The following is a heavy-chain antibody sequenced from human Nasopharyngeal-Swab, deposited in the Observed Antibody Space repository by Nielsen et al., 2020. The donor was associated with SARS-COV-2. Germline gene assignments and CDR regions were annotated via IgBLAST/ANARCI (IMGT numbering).Heavy chain of an antibody. CDR1: GGSISSYY. J-gene: IGHJ3*02. Sequence: SETLSLTCTVSGGSISSYYWSWIRQPPGKGLEWIGYIYYSGSTNYNPSLKSRVTISVDMSKNQFSLKLSSVTAADTAVYYCARDEPSTYYDFWSGSSGAFDIWGQGTMVTVSS. D-gene: IGHD3-3*01. CDR2: IYYSGST. V-gene: IGHV4-59*01. CDR3: ARDEPSTYYDFWSGSSGAFDI.